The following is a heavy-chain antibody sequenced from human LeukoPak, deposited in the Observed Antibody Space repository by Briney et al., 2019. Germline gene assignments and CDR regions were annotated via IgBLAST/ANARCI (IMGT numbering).Heavy chain of an antibody. D-gene: IGHD1-26*01. J-gene: IGHJ4*02. CDR1: GYTFTNYG. CDR3: ARYSGSYCSDY. CDR2: ISAYNGNT. V-gene: IGHV1-18*01. Sequence: ASVKVSCKASGYTFTNYGISWVRQAPGQGLEGMGWISAYNGNTNYAQKLQGRVTMTTDTSTSTAYMELGSLRSDDTAVYYCARYSGSYCSDYWGQGTLLNVSS.